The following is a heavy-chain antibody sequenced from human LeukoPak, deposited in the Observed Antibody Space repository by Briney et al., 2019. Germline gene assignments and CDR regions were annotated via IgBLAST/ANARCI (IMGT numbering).Heavy chain of an antibody. CDR2: ISGSGGST. CDR1: GFTFSSYA. J-gene: IGHJ4*02. CDR3: ANVVQAAGDDY. V-gene: IGHV3-23*01. Sequence: GGSLRLSCAASGFTFSSYAMSWVRQAPGKGLEWVSAISGSGGSTYYADSVKGRFTVSRDNSKNTLYLQMNSLRAEDTAVYYCANVVQAAGDDYWGQGTPVTVSS. D-gene: IGHD2-2*01.